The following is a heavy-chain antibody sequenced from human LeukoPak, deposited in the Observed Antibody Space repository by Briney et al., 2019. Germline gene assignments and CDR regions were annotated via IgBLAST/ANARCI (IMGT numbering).Heavy chain of an antibody. J-gene: IGHJ4*02. CDR2: INPSGGST. V-gene: IGHV1-46*03. CDR1: GGTFSSSA. D-gene: IGHD1-26*01. Sequence: ASVKVSCKASGGTFSSSAISWVRQAPGQGLEWMGIINPSGGSTSYAQKFQGRVTMTRDTSTSTVYMELSSLRSEDTAVYYCARVRLVGATTGCFDYWGQGTLVTVSS. CDR3: ARVRLVGATTGCFDY.